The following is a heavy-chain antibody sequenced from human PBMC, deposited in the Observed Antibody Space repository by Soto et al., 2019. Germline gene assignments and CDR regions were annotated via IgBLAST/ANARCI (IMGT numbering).Heavy chain of an antibody. Sequence: QLQLQESGPGLVKPSETLSLTCTVSGGSISSSSYYWGWIRQPPGKGLEWIGSIYYSGSTYYNPSLKSRVTRSVDPSKNQFSLKLSSVTAADTAVYYCARLFSDILTGFDAFDIWGQGTMVTVSS. D-gene: IGHD3-9*01. J-gene: IGHJ3*02. V-gene: IGHV4-39*01. CDR1: GGSISSSSYY. CDR3: ARLFSDILTGFDAFDI. CDR2: IYYSGST.